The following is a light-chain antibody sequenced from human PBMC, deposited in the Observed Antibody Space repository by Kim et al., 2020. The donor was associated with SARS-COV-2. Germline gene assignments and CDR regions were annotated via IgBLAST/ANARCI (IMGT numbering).Light chain of an antibody. CDR1: SSDVGSYNV. Sequence: GQSITSSFAGTSSDVGSYNVVSWYQQHPGEAPKVMIYEVSKRPSGVSDRFSGSKSGNTASLTVSGLQAEDEADYYCCSYARGGTYVFGAGTKVTVL. CDR2: EVS. J-gene: IGLJ1*01. V-gene: IGLV2-23*02. CDR3: CSYARGGTYV.